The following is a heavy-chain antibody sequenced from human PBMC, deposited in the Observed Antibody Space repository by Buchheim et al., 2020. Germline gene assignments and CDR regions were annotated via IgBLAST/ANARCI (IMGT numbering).Heavy chain of an antibody. Sequence: EVQLVESGGGLVQPGGSLRLSCAASGFTFSSYWMHWVRQAPGKGLVWVSRINSDGSSTSYADSVKGRFTISRDNAKNTLYLQMNGLTTEDTAVYYCAKNSVVNYGYYFDHWGQGIL. CDR3: AKNSVVNYGYYFDH. V-gene: IGHV3-74*01. CDR2: INSDGSST. CDR1: GFTFSSYW. J-gene: IGHJ4*02. D-gene: IGHD4-23*01.